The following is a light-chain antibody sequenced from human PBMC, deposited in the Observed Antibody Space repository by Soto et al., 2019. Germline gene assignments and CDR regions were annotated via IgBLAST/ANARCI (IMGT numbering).Light chain of an antibody. Sequence: EVVLTQYPATLSLCPGERATLSFRASQSVRNYLAWYQQKPGQAPRLLIHGASTRAAGIPARFSASGSGTDFTLTISDVQPEDFALYYCHQRQSWPRTFGQGTKVDI. CDR2: GAS. CDR1: QSVRNY. V-gene: IGKV3-11*01. CDR3: HQRQSWPRT. J-gene: IGKJ1*01.